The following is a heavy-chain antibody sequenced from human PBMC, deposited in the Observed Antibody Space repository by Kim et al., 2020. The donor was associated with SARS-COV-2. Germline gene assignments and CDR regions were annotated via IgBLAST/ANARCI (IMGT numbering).Heavy chain of an antibody. V-gene: IGHV4-39*01. D-gene: IGHD6-13*01. Sequence: YNPSLKSRVTISVDTSKNQFSLKLSSVTAADTAVYYCARLVIAAAGYFDYWGQGTLVTVSS. J-gene: IGHJ4*02. CDR3: ARLVIAAAGYFDY.